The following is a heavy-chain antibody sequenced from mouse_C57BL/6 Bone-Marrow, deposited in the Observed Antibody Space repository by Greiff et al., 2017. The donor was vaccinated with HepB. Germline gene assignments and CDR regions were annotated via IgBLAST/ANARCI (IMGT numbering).Heavy chain of an antibody. CDR1: GFSLTSYG. J-gene: IGHJ2*01. Sequence: VQGVESGPGLVAPSQSLSITCTVSGFSLTSYGVHWVRQPPGKGLEWLVVIWSDGSTTYNSALKSRLSISKDNSKSQVFLKMNSLQTDDTAMYYCARHYYDYDGYYFDYWGQGTTLTVSS. V-gene: IGHV2-6-1*01. D-gene: IGHD2-4*01. CDR2: IWSDGST. CDR3: ARHYYDYDGYYFDY.